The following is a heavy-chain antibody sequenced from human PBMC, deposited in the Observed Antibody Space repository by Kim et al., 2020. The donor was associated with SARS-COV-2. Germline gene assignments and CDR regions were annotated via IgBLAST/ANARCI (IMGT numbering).Heavy chain of an antibody. Sequence: VDSVKGRFTISRANAKNSLYLQMSSLRAEDTAVYYCASYYYDGGGYYSDYWGQGTLVTVSS. V-gene: IGHV3-7*03. J-gene: IGHJ4*02. D-gene: IGHD3-22*01. CDR3: ASYYYDGGGYYSDY.